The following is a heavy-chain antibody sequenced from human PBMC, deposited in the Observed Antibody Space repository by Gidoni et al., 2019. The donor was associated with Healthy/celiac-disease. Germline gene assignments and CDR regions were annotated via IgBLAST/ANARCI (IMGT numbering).Heavy chain of an antibody. J-gene: IGHJ4*02. D-gene: IGHD3-10*01. CDR3: AKSGYGSGDEGYFDY. CDR1: GFPFVDYT. Sequence: EVQLVESGGVVVQPGGSLSLSCAASGFPFVDYTMHWVRQAPGKGLEWVSLISWDGGSTYYADSVKGRFTISRDNSKNSLYLQMNSLRTEDTALYYCAKSGYGSGDEGYFDYWGQGTLVTVSS. CDR2: ISWDGGST. V-gene: IGHV3-43*01.